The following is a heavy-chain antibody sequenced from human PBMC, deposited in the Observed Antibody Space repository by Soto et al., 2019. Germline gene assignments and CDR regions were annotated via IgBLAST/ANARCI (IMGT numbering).Heavy chain of an antibody. CDR3: AKESRGIAPTVTGY. J-gene: IGHJ4*02. CDR2: IVGGGDST. Sequence: GGSLRLSCAASGITFRNYAMSWVRQAPGKGLEWVSAIVGGGDSTYYADSVKGRFTISRDNSKNTLHLQMNSLRAEDTAVYFCAKESRGIAPTVTGYWGQGT. CDR1: GITFRNYA. V-gene: IGHV3-23*01. D-gene: IGHD6-13*01.